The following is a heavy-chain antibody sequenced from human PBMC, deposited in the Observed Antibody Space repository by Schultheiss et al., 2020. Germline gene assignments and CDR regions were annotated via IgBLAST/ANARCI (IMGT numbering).Heavy chain of an antibody. CDR1: GGSISSYY. CDR2: IYYSGST. CDR3: ARDCGGDCYPNYYYGMDV. D-gene: IGHD2-21*02. V-gene: IGHV4-59*01. J-gene: IGHJ6*02. Sequence: SETLSLTCTVSGGSISSYYWSWIRQPPGKGLEWIGYIYYSGSTNYNPSLKSRVTISVDTSKNQFSLKLSSVTAADTAVHYCARDCGGDCYPNYYYGMDVWSQGTTGT.